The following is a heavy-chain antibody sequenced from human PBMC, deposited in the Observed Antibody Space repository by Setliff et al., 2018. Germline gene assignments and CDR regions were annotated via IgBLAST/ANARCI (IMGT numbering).Heavy chain of an antibody. D-gene: IGHD2-15*01. Sequence: PGGSLRLSCAASGFSFSSYSMNWVRQAPGKGLEGISYISSSSSIIYYADSVKGRFTISRDNAKNSLYLQMNSLRGEDTAVYYCARTCSGSGCYAGLESWGQGTPVTVSS. CDR2: ISSSSSII. CDR1: GFSFSSYS. CDR3: ARTCSGSGCYAGLES. J-gene: IGHJ4*02. V-gene: IGHV3-48*01.